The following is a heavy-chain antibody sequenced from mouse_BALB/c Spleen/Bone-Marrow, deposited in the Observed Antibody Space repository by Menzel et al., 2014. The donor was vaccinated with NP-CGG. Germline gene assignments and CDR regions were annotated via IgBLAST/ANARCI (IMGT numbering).Heavy chain of an antibody. V-gene: IGHV1S53*01. J-gene: IGHJ3*01. CDR3: KSNNYGSSRGFVY. CDR2: ISPGNGDI. CDR1: GYTFTGHA. D-gene: IGHD1-1*01. Sequence: VQLQQSDAELVKPGASVKISCKASGYTFTGHAIHWVKQKPEQGLEWIGYISPGNGDIKYNEKFKDKATLTADKSSSTAYMQLNSLTPEDSAVYFCKSNNYGSSRGFVYWGQGTLVTVSA.